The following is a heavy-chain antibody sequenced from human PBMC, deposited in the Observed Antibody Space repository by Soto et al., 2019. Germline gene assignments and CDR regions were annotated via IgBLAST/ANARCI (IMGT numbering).Heavy chain of an antibody. CDR1: GFSLSTSGMC. CDR2: IDWDDDK. J-gene: IGHJ6*02. D-gene: IGHD3-3*01. V-gene: IGHV2-70*01. Sequence: SGPTLVNPTQTLTLTCTFSGFSLSTSGMCVSWIRQPPGKALEWLALIDWDDDKYYSTSLKTRLTISKDTSKNQVVLTMTNMDPVDSATYYCARASTPYDFYLGMDVWGQGTTVTVSS. CDR3: ARASTPYDFYLGMDV.